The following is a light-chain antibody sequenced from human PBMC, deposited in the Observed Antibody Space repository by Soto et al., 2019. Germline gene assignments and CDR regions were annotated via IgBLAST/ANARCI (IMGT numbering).Light chain of an antibody. J-gene: IGLJ1*01. V-gene: IGLV2-14*01. Sequence: QSALTQPASVSGSPGQSITISCTGTSSDVGGYNYVSWYQQHPGKAPKLMIYDASNRPSGVSNRFSGSKSGNTASLTISGLQAEDEADYYCSSYTSSRGVFGTGTKLTVL. CDR2: DAS. CDR3: SSYTSSRGV. CDR1: SSDVGGYNY.